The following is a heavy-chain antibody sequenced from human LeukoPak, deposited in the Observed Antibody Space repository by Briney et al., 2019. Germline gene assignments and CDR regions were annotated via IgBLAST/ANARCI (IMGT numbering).Heavy chain of an antibody. Sequence: GGSLRLSCAASGFTFSSYSMNWVRQAPGKGLEWVSSISSSSSYIYYADSVKGRFTISRDNAKNSLYLQMNSLRAEDTAVYYCARVTMVRGIDYWGQGTLVTASS. V-gene: IGHV3-21*01. CDR1: GFTFSSYS. CDR2: ISSSSSYI. J-gene: IGHJ4*02. D-gene: IGHD3-10*01. CDR3: ARVTMVRGIDY.